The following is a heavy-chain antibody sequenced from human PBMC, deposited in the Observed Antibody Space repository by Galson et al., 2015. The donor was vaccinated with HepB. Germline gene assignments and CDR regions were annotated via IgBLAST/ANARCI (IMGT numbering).Heavy chain of an antibody. CDR3: ARSPYDILTGGFDY. J-gene: IGHJ4*02. D-gene: IGHD3-9*01. V-gene: IGHV1-2*05. Sequence: SVKVSCKASGYTFTGYYMHWVRRAPGQGLEWMGRINPDSGGTNYAQKFQGRVTMTRDTSISTAYMELSRLRSDDTVVYYCARSPYDILTGGFDYWGQGTLVTVSS. CDR2: INPDSGGT. CDR1: GYTFTGYY.